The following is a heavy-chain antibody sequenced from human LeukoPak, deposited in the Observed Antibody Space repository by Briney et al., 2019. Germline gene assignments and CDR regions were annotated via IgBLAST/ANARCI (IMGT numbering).Heavy chain of an antibody. V-gene: IGHV4-39*01. D-gene: IGHD6-13*01. J-gene: IGHJ4*02. CDR2: IFYSGST. CDR1: GDSIGSSNNY. CDR3: ARRGITYSSSFFAY. Sequence: PSETLSLTCTVSGDSIGSSNNYWAWVRQPPGKGLEWLGSIFYSGSTYYNPSLKSRVTISVDTSKNPFSLNLYSVTAADTATYYCARRGITYSSSFFAYWGQGTLVTVSS.